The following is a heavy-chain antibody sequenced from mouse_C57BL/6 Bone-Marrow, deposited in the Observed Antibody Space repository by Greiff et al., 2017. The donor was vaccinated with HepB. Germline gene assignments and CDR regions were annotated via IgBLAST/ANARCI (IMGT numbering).Heavy chain of an antibody. CDR3: ARLERIYYYGSSFSFDY. CDR1: GFTFTDYY. J-gene: IGHJ2*01. V-gene: IGHV1-19*01. Sequence: EVQVVESGPVLVKPGASVKMSCKASGFTFTDYYMNWVKQSHGKSLEWIGVINPYNGGTSYNQKFKGKATLTVDKSSSTAYMELNSLTSEDSAVYYCARLERIYYYGSSFSFDYWGQGTTLTVSS. CDR2: INPYNGGT. D-gene: IGHD1-1*01.